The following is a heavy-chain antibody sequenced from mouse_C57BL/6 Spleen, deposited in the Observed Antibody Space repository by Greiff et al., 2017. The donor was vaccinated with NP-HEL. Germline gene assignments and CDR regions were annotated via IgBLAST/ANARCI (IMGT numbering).Heavy chain of an antibody. CDR2: IDPSDSYT. J-gene: IGHJ3*01. V-gene: IGHV1-50*01. CDR3: ARIVPFAY. Sequence: QVQLQQPGAELVKPGASVKLSCKASGYTFTSYWMQWVKQRPGQGLEWIGEIDPSDSYTNYNQKFKGKATLTVDTSSSTAYMQLSSLTSEDSAVYYCARIVPFAYWGQGTLVTVSA. CDR1: GYTFTSYW.